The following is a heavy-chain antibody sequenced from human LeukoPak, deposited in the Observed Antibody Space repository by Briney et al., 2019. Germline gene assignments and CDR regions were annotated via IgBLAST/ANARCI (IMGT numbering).Heavy chain of an antibody. CDR3: ARGYPRETSAARTDFQY. D-gene: IGHD6-6*01. V-gene: IGHV1-2*02. CDR2: INPNSGGT. CDR1: GYTFSGYY. J-gene: IGHJ1*01. Sequence: ASVKVSCKASGYTFSGYYMHWVRQAPGQGLEWMGWINPNSGGTNYAQKFQGRVTMTRDTSISTAYMELSRLRSDDTAVYYCARGYPRETSAARTDFQYWVPGTLVIGSS.